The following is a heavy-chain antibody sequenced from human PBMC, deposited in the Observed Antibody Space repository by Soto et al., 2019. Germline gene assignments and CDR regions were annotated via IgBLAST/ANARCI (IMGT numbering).Heavy chain of an antibody. CDR1: GGSISRGGYS. Sequence: PSETLYLTCAVSGGSISRGGYSWSWIRQPPGKGLEWIGYIYYSGSTNYNPSLKSRVTISVDTSKNQFSLKLSSVTAADTAVYYCARGLLGYCTNGVCYISTFDYWGQGTLVTVSS. V-gene: IGHV4-61*08. J-gene: IGHJ4*02. CDR3: ARGLLGYCTNGVCYISTFDY. D-gene: IGHD2-8*01. CDR2: IYYSGST.